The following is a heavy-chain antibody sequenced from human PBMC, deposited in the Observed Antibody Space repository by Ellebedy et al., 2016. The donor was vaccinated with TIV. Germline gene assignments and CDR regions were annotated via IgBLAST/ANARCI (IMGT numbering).Heavy chain of an antibody. CDR3: IARLVEWDI. Sequence: GGSLRLSCGASGFTFSSYWMHWVRQAPGRGLVWVSTINGDGSSTTYVDSVKGRFTISRDNAKNTLFLQMNSLRAEDTAVYYCIARLVEWDIWGQGTMVTVSS. CDR1: GFTFSSYW. D-gene: IGHD2-15*01. V-gene: IGHV3-74*01. CDR2: INGDGSST. J-gene: IGHJ3*02.